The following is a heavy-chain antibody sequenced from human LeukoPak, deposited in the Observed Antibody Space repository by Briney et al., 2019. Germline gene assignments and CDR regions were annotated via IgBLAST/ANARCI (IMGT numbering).Heavy chain of an antibody. CDR1: GYSFTSYW. V-gene: IGHV5-51*01. Sequence: GESLKISCKGSGYSFTSYWIGWVRQMPGKGLEWMGIIYPGDSDTRYSPSFQGQVTISADKSISTAYLQWSSLKASDTAMYYCARVSGSYYNVISTIDYWGREPWSPSPQ. J-gene: IGHJ4*02. CDR2: IYPGDSDT. D-gene: IGHD3-10*01. CDR3: ARVSGSYYNVISTIDY.